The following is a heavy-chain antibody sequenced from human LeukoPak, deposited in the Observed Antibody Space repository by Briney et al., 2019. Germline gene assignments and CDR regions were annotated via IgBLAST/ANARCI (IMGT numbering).Heavy chain of an antibody. J-gene: IGHJ4*02. CDR3: ARSLFSNHEDY. Sequence: LGASVKVSCKASGGTFSSYAISWVRQAPGQGLEWMGIINPSGGSTSYAQKFQGRVTMTRDTSTSTVYMELSSLRSEDTAVYYCARSLFSNHEDYWGQGTLVTVSS. D-gene: IGHD4-4*01. V-gene: IGHV1-46*01. CDR1: GGTFSSYA. CDR2: INPSGGST.